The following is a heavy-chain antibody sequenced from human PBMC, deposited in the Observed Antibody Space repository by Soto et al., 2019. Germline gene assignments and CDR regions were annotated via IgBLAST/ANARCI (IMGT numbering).Heavy chain of an antibody. CDR3: ARGGSTIFGVVISPPYGMDV. D-gene: IGHD3-3*01. Sequence: QVQLVQSGAEVKKPGSSVKVSCKASGGTFSSYAISWVRQAPGQGLEWMGGIIPIFGTANYAQKFQARVTITADESTSTAYMELSSLRSEDTAVYYCARGGSTIFGVVISPPYGMDVWGQGTTVTVSS. J-gene: IGHJ6*02. CDR1: GGTFSSYA. CDR2: IIPIFGTA. V-gene: IGHV1-69*01.